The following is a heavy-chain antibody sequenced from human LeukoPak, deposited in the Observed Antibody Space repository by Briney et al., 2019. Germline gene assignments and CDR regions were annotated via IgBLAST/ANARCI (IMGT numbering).Heavy chain of an antibody. J-gene: IGHJ4*02. Sequence: PGGSLRLSCAASGFTFSSYSMNWVRQAPGKGLEWVSSISSSSYIYYADPVKGRFTISRDNAKNSLYLQMNSLRAEDTAVYYCARARQWRYSYGYWEPYYFDYWGQGTLVTVSS. V-gene: IGHV3-21*01. D-gene: IGHD5-18*01. CDR2: ISSSSYI. CDR3: ARARQWRYSYGYWEPYYFDY. CDR1: GFTFSSYS.